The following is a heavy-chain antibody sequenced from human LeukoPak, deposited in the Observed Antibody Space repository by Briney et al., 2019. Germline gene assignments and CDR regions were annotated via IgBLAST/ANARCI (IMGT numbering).Heavy chain of an antibody. CDR2: IYYSGST. CDR3: ARVPGVYYDRLTGYGSGWFDP. Sequence: SETLSLTCTVSGGSISSSSYYWGWIRQPPGKGLEWIGSIYYSGSTYYNPSLKSRVTISVETSKNQFSLKVRSMTAADTAVYYCARVPGVYYDRLTGYGSGWFDPWGQGTLVTVSS. CDR1: GGSISSSSYY. V-gene: IGHV4-39*07. D-gene: IGHD3-9*01. J-gene: IGHJ5*02.